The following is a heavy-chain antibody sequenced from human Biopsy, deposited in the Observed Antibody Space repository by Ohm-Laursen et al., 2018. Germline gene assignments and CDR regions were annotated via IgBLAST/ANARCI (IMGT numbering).Heavy chain of an antibody. CDR2: VTTTSSYI. V-gene: IGHV3-21*01. Sequence: SLRLSCAASGFDFSDCSMSWVRQAPGKGLEWVSSVTTTSSYIYYADSVKGRFTISRDNAKNTLYLQMNSLGVEDSAVYYCARDIYYITNWRAFDMWGQGTMVTVAS. CDR3: ARDIYYITNWRAFDM. J-gene: IGHJ3*02. D-gene: IGHD1-1*01. CDR1: GFDFSDCS.